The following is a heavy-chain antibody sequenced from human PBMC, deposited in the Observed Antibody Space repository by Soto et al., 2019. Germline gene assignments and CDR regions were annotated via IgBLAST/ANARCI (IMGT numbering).Heavy chain of an antibody. D-gene: IGHD6-6*01. Sequence: HPGGSLRLSCAASGFTFDDYTMHWVRQAPGKGLEWVSLISWDGGSTYYADSVKGRFTISRDNSKNSLYLQMNSLRTEDTALYYCAKDIAARPTNYYFDYWGQGTLVTVSS. J-gene: IGHJ4*02. CDR2: ISWDGGST. V-gene: IGHV3-43*01. CDR1: GFTFDDYT. CDR3: AKDIAARPTNYYFDY.